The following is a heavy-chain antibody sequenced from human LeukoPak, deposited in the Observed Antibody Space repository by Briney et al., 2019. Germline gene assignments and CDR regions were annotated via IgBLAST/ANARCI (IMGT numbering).Heavy chain of an antibody. V-gene: IGHV3-21*01. CDR2: ISSSRSYI. CDR3: ARGRGYCSSTSCPGDFYMDV. D-gene: IGHD2-2*01. CDR1: GLTFSSYS. J-gene: IGHJ6*03. Sequence: PGGSLRLSCAASGLTFSSYSMNWVRQAPGKGLEWVSSISSSRSYIYYADSVKGRFTISRDNAENSLYLQMNSLRAEDTAVYYCARGRGYCSSTSCPGDFYMDVWGKGTTVTVSS.